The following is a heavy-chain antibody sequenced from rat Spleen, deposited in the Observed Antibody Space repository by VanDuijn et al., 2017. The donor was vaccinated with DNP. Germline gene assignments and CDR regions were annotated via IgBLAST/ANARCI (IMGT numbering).Heavy chain of an antibody. J-gene: IGHJ2*01. CDR3: ATRFPINIAAISTPFAH. Sequence: EVQLVESGGGLVQPGRSLRLSCAASGFTFSNYGMHRIRQAPTKGLEWVASISPSGGSIYYRDSVKGRFTISRDNAKSTLYLQMDSLRSEDTATYYCATRFPINIAAISTPFAHWGQGVTVTVSS. D-gene: IGHD1-2*01. CDR2: ISPSGGSI. V-gene: IGHV5-19*01. CDR1: GFTFSNYG.